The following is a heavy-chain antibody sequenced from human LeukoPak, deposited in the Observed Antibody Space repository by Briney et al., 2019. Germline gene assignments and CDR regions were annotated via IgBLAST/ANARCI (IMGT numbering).Heavy chain of an antibody. CDR1: GGSISSSSYD. CDR3: ARVHILDYIGWFDP. CDR2: IYYSGST. V-gene: IGHV4-39*07. Sequence: SETLSLTCTVSGGSISSSSYDWGWIRQPPGKGLEWIESIYYSGSTYYNPSLKSRVTISVDTSKNQFSLKLSSVTAADTAVYYCARVHILDYIGWFDPWGQGTLVTVSS. J-gene: IGHJ5*02. D-gene: IGHD4-11*01.